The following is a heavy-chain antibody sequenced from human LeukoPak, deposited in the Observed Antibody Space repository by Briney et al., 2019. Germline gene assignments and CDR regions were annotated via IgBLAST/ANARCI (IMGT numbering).Heavy chain of an antibody. D-gene: IGHD2-2*02. CDR2: IEQDGSEK. Sequence: GGSLRLSCAASGFTFNRYWMSWVRQAPGKGLEWVANIEQDGSEKNYVDSVKGRFTISRDNAKNSLYLQLTSLRAEDTAVYYCAKGGLATAIPEVDYWGQGTLVTVSS. V-gene: IGHV3-7*01. CDR3: AKGGLATAIPEVDY. J-gene: IGHJ4*02. CDR1: GFTFNRYW.